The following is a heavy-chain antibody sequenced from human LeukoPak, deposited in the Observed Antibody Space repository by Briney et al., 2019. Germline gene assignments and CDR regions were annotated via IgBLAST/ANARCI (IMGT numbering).Heavy chain of an antibody. CDR2: ISSSSSPI. CDR3: ARDAGGTYTYWYFDL. Sequence: GGSLRLSCAASGFTFSSYSMNWVRQAPGKGLEWVSYISSSSSPIYYADSVKGRFTISRDDAKNSLYLQMNSLRDEDTAVYYCARDAGGTYTYWYFDLWGRGTLVTVSS. CDR1: GFTFSSYS. V-gene: IGHV3-48*02. J-gene: IGHJ2*01. D-gene: IGHD1-26*01.